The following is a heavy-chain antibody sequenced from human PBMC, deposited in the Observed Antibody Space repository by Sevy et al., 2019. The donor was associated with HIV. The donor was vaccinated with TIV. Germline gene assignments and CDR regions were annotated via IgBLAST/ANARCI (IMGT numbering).Heavy chain of an antibody. J-gene: IGHJ6*02. CDR1: GFTFSNYW. Sequence: GGSLRLSCAASGFTFSNYWMTWVRQAPGKGLEWVANIKRDGSEKYYVASVTGRFTISRDNAKKSLYLQMNSLRAEDTAVYYCARDCSSTSCLWGLDVWGQGTTVIVSS. CDR3: ARDCSSTSCLWGLDV. D-gene: IGHD2-2*01. CDR2: IKRDGSEK. V-gene: IGHV3-7*03.